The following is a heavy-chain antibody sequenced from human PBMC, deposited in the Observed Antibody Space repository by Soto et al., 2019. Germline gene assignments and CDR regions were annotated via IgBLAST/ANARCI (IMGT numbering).Heavy chain of an antibody. V-gene: IGHV4-61*01. J-gene: IGHJ4*02. Sequence: PSETLSLTCTVSGGSVRSGSYYWSWIRQPPGKGLEWIGYIYYSGSTNYNPSLKSRVTISVDTSKNQFSLKLSSVTAADTAVYYCARDYGGRGYFDYWGQGTLVTVSS. CDR1: GGSVRSGSYY. CDR2: IYYSGST. CDR3: ARDYGGRGYFDY. D-gene: IGHD4-17*01.